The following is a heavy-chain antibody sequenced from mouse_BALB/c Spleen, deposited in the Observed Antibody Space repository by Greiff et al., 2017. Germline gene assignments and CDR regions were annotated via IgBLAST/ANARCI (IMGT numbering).Heavy chain of an antibody. D-gene: IGHD6-1*01. Sequence: LVESGGGLVQPGGSRKLSCAASGFTFSSFGMHWVRQAPEKGLEWVAYISSGSSTIYYADTVKGRFTISRDNPKNTLFLQMTSLRSEDTAMYYCARRASPHYFDYWGQGTTLTVSS. V-gene: IGHV5-17*02. CDR2: ISSGSSTI. CDR1: GFTFSSFG. J-gene: IGHJ2*01. CDR3: ARRASPHYFDY.